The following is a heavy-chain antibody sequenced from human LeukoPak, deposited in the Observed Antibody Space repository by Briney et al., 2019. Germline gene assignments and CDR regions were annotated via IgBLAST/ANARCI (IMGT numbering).Heavy chain of an antibody. CDR1: GYSFTSYW. CDR2: IYPGDSDT. CDR3: ARDFVTIFGVGHSWFDP. V-gene: IGHV5-51*01. Sequence: GESLKISCKGSGYSFTSYWIGWVRQMPGKGLEWMGIIYPGDSDTRYSPSFQGQVTISADKSISTAYLQWSSLRSEDTAVYYCARDFVTIFGVGHSWFDPWGQGTLVTVSS. D-gene: IGHD3-3*01. J-gene: IGHJ5*02.